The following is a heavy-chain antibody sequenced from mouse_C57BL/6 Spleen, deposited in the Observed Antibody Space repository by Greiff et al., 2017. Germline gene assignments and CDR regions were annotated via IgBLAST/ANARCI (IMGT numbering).Heavy chain of an antibody. V-gene: IGHV1-78*01. CDR3: ARSGYYYGSSPYYFDY. J-gene: IGHJ2*01. Sequence: QVQLQQSDAELVKPGASVKISCKVSGYTFTDHTIHWMKQRPEQGLEWIGYIYPRDGSTKYNEKFKGKATLTADKSSSTAYMQLNSLTSEDSAVYFCARSGYYYGSSPYYFDYWGQGTTLTVSS. CDR2: IYPRDGST. CDR1: GYTFTDHT. D-gene: IGHD1-1*01.